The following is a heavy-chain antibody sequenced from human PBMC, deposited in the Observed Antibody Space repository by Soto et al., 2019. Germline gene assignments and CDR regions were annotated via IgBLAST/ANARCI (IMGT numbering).Heavy chain of an antibody. D-gene: IGHD2-2*01. CDR2: ISGSGGST. CDR1: GFTFSSYA. Sequence: GGSLRLSCAASGFTFSSYAMSWVRQAPGKGLEWVSAISGSGGSTYYADSVKGRFTISRDNSKNTLYLQMNSLRAEDTAVYYCAKDYEGYCSSTSCYVRFDSEYFQHWGQGTLVTVSS. V-gene: IGHV3-23*01. J-gene: IGHJ1*01. CDR3: AKDYEGYCSSTSCYVRFDSEYFQH.